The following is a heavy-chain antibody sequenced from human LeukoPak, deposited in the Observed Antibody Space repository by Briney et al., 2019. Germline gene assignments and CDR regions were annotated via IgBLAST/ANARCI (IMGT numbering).Heavy chain of an antibody. CDR1: GFTVSSNS. Sequence: GGSLRLSCTVSGFTVSSNSMSWVRQAPGKGLEWVSFIYSGSTHYSDSVKGRFTISRDNSKNTLYLQMNSLRAEDTAVYYCAKDRVFELWFEEASPYYFDYWGQGTLVTVSS. CDR3: AKDRVFELWFEEASPYYFDY. D-gene: IGHD3-10*01. CDR2: IYSGST. J-gene: IGHJ4*02. V-gene: IGHV3-66*03.